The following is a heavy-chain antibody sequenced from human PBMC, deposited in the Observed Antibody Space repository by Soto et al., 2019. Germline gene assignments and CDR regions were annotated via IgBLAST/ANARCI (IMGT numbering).Heavy chain of an antibody. CDR2: INHSGST. CDR3: ARVIYCSGGSCQKACWFDP. CDR1: GGSFSGYY. J-gene: IGHJ5*02. Sequence: SETLSLTCAVYGGSFSGYYWSWIRQPPGKGLEWIGEINHSGSTNYNPSLKSRVTISVDTSKNQFSLKLRSVTAADTAVYYCARVIYCSGGSCQKACWFDPWGQGTLVTVSS. D-gene: IGHD2-15*01. V-gene: IGHV4-34*01.